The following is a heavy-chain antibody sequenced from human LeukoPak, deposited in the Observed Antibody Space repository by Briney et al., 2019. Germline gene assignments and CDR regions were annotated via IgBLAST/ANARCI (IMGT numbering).Heavy chain of an antibody. V-gene: IGHV3-23*01. D-gene: IGHD2-15*01. CDR1: GFTFSSYA. CDR3: AKQRRNSCYSASDF. CDR2: ICDGGSTT. Sequence: GGSLRLSCAASGFTFSSYAMGWVRQAPGKGLEWVSVICDGGSTTNYAKSVKGRLTISRDDSTDTLYLQMNSLRADDTAVYYCAKQRRNSCYSASDFWGQGTLVTVSS. J-gene: IGHJ4*02.